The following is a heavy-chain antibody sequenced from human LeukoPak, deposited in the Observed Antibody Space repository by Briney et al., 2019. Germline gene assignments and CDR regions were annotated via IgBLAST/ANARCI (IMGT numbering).Heavy chain of an antibody. V-gene: IGHV3-74*01. Sequence: GGSLRLSCAASGFTFSTYWMHSVRQAPGKGLVWVSRINTDGSSTSYADSVKGRFTISRDNAKNTLYLQMNSLRAEDTAVYYGARDPTGGNWFDPWGQGTLVTVSS. J-gene: IGHJ5*02. CDR1: GFTFSTYW. CDR3: ARDPTGGNWFDP. CDR2: INTDGSST. D-gene: IGHD7-27*01.